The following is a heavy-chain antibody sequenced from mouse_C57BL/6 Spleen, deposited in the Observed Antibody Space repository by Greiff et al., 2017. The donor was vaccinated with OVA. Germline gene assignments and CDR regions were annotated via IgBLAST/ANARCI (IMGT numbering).Heavy chain of an antibody. J-gene: IGHJ4*01. D-gene: IGHD2-5*01. CDR2: IYPRSGTT. Sequence: QVQLQQSGAELARPGASVKLSCKASGYTFTSYGISWVKQRTGQGLEWIGEIYPRSGTTYYNEKFKGKATLTADKSSSTAYMELRSLTSEESAVYFCARRYSNFYAMGYWGQGTTVTVST. CDR3: ARRYSNFYAMGY. V-gene: IGHV1-81*01. CDR1: GYTFTSYG.